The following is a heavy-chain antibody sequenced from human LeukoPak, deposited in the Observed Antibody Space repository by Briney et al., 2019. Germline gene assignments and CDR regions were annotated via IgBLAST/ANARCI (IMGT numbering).Heavy chain of an antibody. CDR3: AREFYGSYYFDY. Sequence: ASVKVSCKASGGTFSSYGFSWVRQAPGQGLEWMGGIIPPIGSPNYAQKFQGRVTITADESTSTAYMELSSLRSEDTAVYYCAREFYGSYYFDYWGQGTLVTVSS. J-gene: IGHJ4*02. D-gene: IGHD3-16*01. CDR1: GGTFSSYG. CDR2: IIPPIGSP. V-gene: IGHV1-69*13.